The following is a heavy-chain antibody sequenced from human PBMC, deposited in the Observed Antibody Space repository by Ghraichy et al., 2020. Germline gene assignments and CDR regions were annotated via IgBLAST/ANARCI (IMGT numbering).Heavy chain of an antibody. Sequence: GGSLRLSCAASGFIFSDYYMSWIRQAPVKGLEWVSYISGSDNTIYYADSVKGRFTISRDNAKNSLYLQMNSLRAEDTAMYYCARGGLRFFDWSKKGTYWGQGTLVSVSS. CDR1: GFIFSDYY. CDR3: ARGGLRFFDWSKKGTY. D-gene: IGHD3-9*01. V-gene: IGHV3-11*01. J-gene: IGHJ4*02. CDR2: ISGSDNTI.